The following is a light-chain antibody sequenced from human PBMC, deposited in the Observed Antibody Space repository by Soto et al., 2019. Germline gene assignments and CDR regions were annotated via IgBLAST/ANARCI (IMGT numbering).Light chain of an antibody. CDR3: QQYGSSPWT. CDR2: GAS. V-gene: IGKV3-20*01. Sequence: EIVLTQSPGTLSLSPGERATLSCRASQSVTSTHLAWYQQKPGQAPRLLIYGASSRATGIPDRFSGSGSETGFTLTISRLEPEDLAVYYCQQYGSSPWTFGQGTKVEIK. CDR1: QSVTSTH. J-gene: IGKJ1*01.